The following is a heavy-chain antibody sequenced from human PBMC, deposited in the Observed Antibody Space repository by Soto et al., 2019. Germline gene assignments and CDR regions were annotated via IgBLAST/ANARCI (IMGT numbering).Heavy chain of an antibody. CDR1: GFSFSIYA. CDR3: AKDPTSYDSSAQFDS. J-gene: IGHJ4*02. Sequence: EVQLLDSGGRLVQPGGSLRLSCAASGFSFSIYAMNWVRQAPGKGLEWVSGISGGGGSTYYADSVKGRFIISRDNSKNTLYLQMNSLRVEDTAVYYCAKDPTSYDSSAQFDSWGQGTLVTVSS. D-gene: IGHD3-22*01. V-gene: IGHV3-23*01. CDR2: ISGGGGST.